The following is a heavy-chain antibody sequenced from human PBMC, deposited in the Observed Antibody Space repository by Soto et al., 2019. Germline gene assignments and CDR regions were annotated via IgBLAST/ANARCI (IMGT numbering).Heavy chain of an antibody. CDR2: VYTSGST. J-gene: IGHJ4*02. CDR1: GGSIRSFY. CDR3: ARDRSSGWHYFDY. V-gene: IGHV4-4*07. Sequence: SETPSLTCTVSGGSIRSFYWSWIRQPAGKGLEWIGRVYTSGSTNYNPSLNSRVTMSVDTSKNQFSLKLNSVTAADTAVYYCARDRSSGWHYFDYWGQGTLVTVSS. D-gene: IGHD6-19*01.